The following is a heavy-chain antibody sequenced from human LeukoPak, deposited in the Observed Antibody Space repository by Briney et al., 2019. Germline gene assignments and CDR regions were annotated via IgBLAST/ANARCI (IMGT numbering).Heavy chain of an antibody. Sequence: PSQTLSLTCTVSGGSLSSGGYYWSWIRHPPGTGLEWSGYIYHSGSTYYNPPLKSRVTISVDRSKNQVCLKLSSVTAANTAVYYCARVRFLEWLSQGYFFYWGQGTLVTVSS. CDR1: GGSLSSGGYY. CDR3: ARVRFLEWLSQGYFFY. V-gene: IGHV4-30-2*01. CDR2: IYHSGST. D-gene: IGHD3-3*01. J-gene: IGHJ4*02.